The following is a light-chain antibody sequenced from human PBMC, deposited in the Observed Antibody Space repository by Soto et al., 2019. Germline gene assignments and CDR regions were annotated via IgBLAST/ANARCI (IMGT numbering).Light chain of an antibody. CDR3: QQYKT. Sequence: EIVLTPSPATLSSSPGERPTLSCRASQTVGVRLAWYQHKTGQAPRLLIYDASNRATGIPARFSGSGSGTDFTLTISRLEPEDFAVYYCQQYKTVGQGTKVDI. CDR2: DAS. V-gene: IGKV3D-11*03. CDR1: QTVGVR. J-gene: IGKJ1*01.